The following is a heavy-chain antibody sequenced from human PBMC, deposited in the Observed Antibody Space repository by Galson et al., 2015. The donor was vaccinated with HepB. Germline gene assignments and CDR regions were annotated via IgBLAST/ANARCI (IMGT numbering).Heavy chain of an antibody. J-gene: IGHJ4*02. CDR3: VKRRIQLWGPGYFDY. Sequence: SLRLSCAASGFTFSSYAMHWVRQAPGKGLEYVSAISSNGGSTYYADSVKGRFTISRDNSKNTLYLQMSSLRAEDTAVYYCVKRRIQLWGPGYFDYWGQGTLVTVSS. CDR2: ISSNGGST. D-gene: IGHD5-18*01. CDR1: GFTFSSYA. V-gene: IGHV3-64D*06.